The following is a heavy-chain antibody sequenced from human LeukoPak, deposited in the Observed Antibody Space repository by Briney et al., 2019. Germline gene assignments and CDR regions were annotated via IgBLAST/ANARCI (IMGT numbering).Heavy chain of an antibody. Sequence: GGSLRLSCAASGFTFGDYSMNWVRQAPGKGLEWVGFIRSKAYGGTTEYAASVKGRFTISRDDSKSIAYLQMNSLKTEDTAVYYCTRGRRATHDYWGQGTLVTVSS. V-gene: IGHV3-49*04. J-gene: IGHJ4*02. D-gene: IGHD1-26*01. CDR3: TRGRRATHDY. CDR2: IRSKAYGGTT. CDR1: GFTFGDYS.